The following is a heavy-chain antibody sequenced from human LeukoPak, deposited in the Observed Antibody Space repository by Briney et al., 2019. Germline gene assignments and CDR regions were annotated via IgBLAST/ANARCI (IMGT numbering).Heavy chain of an antibody. D-gene: IGHD4-17*01. CDR1: GFTFSNYG. CDR2: IRYDGNNK. Sequence: GGSLRLSCGASGFTFSNYGMLWVRQAPGKGLDWVAFIRYDGNNKLYADSVKGRFTISRDNSKNTLYLHINSLRAADTAVYYCARDLWGTTVTTDYFDSWGQGTLVTVSS. V-gene: IGHV3-30*02. J-gene: IGHJ4*02. CDR3: ARDLWGTTVTTDYFDS.